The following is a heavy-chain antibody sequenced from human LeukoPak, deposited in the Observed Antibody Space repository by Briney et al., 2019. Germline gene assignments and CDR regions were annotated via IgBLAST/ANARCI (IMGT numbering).Heavy chain of an antibody. D-gene: IGHD3-3*01. CDR3: ARSATIFEDV. CDR1: GFSFSSYG. CDR2: IRFDGSEK. Sequence: PGGSLRLSCVASGFSFSSYGMHWVRRAPGKGLEWMTFIRFDGSEKYYADSVKGRFTISRDYSKNTLFLQMSSLRPEDTAVYYCARSATIFEDVWGKGTTVTVSS. V-gene: IGHV3-30*02. J-gene: IGHJ6*04.